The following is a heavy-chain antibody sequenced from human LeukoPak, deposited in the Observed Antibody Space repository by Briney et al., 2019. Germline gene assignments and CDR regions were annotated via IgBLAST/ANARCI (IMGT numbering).Heavy chain of an antibody. CDR3: ARYCSHIDCFSSYFDS. D-gene: IGHD2-21*02. CDR2: INHSGST. V-gene: IGHV4-34*01. J-gene: IGHJ4*02. Sequence: SETLSLTCAVYGGSLSGYYWSWIRQPPGKGLEWIGEINHSGSTNSNSSLKSRVTISIDTSKNQFSLNLTSVTAADTAVYYCARYCSHIDCFSSYFDSWGQGILVTVSS. CDR1: GGSLSGYY.